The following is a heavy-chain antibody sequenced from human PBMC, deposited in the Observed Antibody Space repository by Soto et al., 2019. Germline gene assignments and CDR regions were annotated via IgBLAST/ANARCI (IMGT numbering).Heavy chain of an antibody. CDR2: ISGSGDSK. Sequence: GGSLRLSCAASGFTFSSYAMSWVRQAPGKGLEWVSGISGSGDSKYYADSVKGRFTISRDNSKNTLYLQMNSLGAEDTAVYYCAKGVPGIAVAGTGYFQHWGQGTLVTVSS. V-gene: IGHV3-23*01. CDR1: GFTFSSYA. J-gene: IGHJ1*01. CDR3: AKGVPGIAVAGTGYFQH. D-gene: IGHD6-19*01.